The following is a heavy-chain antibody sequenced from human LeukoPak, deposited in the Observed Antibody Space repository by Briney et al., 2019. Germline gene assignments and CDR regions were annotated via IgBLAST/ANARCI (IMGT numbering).Heavy chain of an antibody. D-gene: IGHD4-17*01. Sequence: SSVKVSCKASGGTFSSYAISWVRQAPGQGLEWMGRIIPIFGTANYAQKFQGRVTITTDESTSTAYMKLSSLRSEDTAVYYCARDILALEGDYLFDYWGQGTLVTVSS. CDR1: GGTFSSYA. CDR2: IIPIFGTA. CDR3: ARDILALEGDYLFDY. V-gene: IGHV1-69*05. J-gene: IGHJ4*02.